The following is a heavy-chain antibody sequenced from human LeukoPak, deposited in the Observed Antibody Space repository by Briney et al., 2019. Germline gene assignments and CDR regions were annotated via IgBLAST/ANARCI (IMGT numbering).Heavy chain of an antibody. D-gene: IGHD3-9*01. CDR2: IRTTAEGAKYA. CDR3: ATDQRYAFDY. V-gene: IGHV3-48*02. Sequence: PGGSLRLSCATSGFSFTDYPMNWVRQAPGKGLEWISNIRTTAEGAKYAYYADSVKGRVTISRDDGKNTLYLHMNSLRDDDTAVYYCATDQRYAFDYWGRGSLVTVSS. J-gene: IGHJ4*02. CDR1: GFSFTDYP.